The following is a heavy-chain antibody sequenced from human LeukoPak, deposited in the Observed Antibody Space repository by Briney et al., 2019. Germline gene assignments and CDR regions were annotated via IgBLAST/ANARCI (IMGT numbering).Heavy chain of an antibody. CDR1: GGSISSGDYY. CDR3: ARGWELRYFDY. V-gene: IGHV4-30-4*01. CDR2: IFYSGST. D-gene: IGHD4-23*01. Sequence: SQTLSLTCTVSGGSISSGDYYCNWIRQPPGKGLECIGYIFYSGSTYYNPSLKSRVTISGDTSKNQFSLKLSSVTAADTAVYYCARGWELRYFDYWGQGTLVTVSS. J-gene: IGHJ4*02.